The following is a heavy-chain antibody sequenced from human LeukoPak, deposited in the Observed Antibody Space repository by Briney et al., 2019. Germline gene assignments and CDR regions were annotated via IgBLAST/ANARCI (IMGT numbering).Heavy chain of an antibody. CDR3: ARVRSSGWYVRDDAFDI. D-gene: IGHD6-19*01. V-gene: IGHV3-30*04. J-gene: IGHJ3*02. CDR2: ISYDGSNK. CDR1: GFTFSSYA. Sequence: GRSLRLSCAASGFTFSSYAMHWVRQAPGKGLEWVAVISYDGSNKYYADSVKGRFTISRDNSKNTLYLQMNSLRAEDTAVYYCARVRSSGWYVRDDAFDIWGQGTVVTVSS.